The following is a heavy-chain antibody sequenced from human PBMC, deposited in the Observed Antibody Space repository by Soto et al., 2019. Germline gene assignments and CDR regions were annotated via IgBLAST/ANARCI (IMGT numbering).Heavy chain of an antibody. V-gene: IGHV1-69*02. Sequence: QVQLVQSGAEVKKPGSSVKVSCKASGGTFSSYTISWVRQAPGQGIEWMGRIIPILGIANYAQKFQGRVTITADKSTSTAYMELSSLRSEDPAVYYCASPKPQRVSGVLFDYWGQGTLVTVS. CDR3: ASPKPQRVSGVLFDY. J-gene: IGHJ4*02. CDR2: IIPILGIA. CDR1: GGTFSSYT. D-gene: IGHD2-8*01.